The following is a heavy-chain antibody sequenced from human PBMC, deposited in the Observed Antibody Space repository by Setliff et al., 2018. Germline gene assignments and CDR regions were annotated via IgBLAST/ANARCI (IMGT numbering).Heavy chain of an antibody. J-gene: IGHJ5*02. Sequence: SETLSLTCTVSGGSISSGDYYWSWIRQPPGKGLEWIGYIYSSGSTYYNPSLKSRVSISVDTSKNQFSLKLSSVTAADTAVYYCARGQEALSSSWDKWFGPWGQGTLVTVSS. V-gene: IGHV4-30-4*08. CDR2: IYSSGST. D-gene: IGHD2-2*01. CDR1: GGSISSGDYY. CDR3: ARGQEALSSSWDKWFGP.